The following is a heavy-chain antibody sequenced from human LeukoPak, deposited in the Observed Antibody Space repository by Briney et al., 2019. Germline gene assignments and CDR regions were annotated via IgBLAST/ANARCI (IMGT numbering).Heavy chain of an antibody. CDR2: INPNSGGT. CDR3: ARDRAMIVVVTTLRHWFDP. CDR1: GYTFTDYY. V-gene: IGHV1-2*02. J-gene: IGHJ5*02. Sequence: ASVKVSCKASGYTFTDYYMHWVRQAPGQGLEWMGWINPNSGGTNYAQKFQGRVTMTRDTSISTAYMELSRLRSDDTAVYYCARDRAMIVVVTTLRHWFDPWGQGTLVTVSS. D-gene: IGHD3-22*01.